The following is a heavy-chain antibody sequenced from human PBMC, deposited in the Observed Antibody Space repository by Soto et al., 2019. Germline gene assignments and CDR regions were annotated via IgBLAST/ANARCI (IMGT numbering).Heavy chain of an antibody. D-gene: IGHD5-12*01. Sequence: GTLSLTCTVSGGSISSYYWSWIRQPAGKGLEWIGYIYYSGSTNYNPSLKSRVTISVDTSKNQFSLKLSSVTAADTAVYYCARARGMATIVGYYYYGMDVWGQGTTVTVSS. CDR2: IYYSGST. J-gene: IGHJ6*02. CDR1: GGSISSYY. V-gene: IGHV4-59*01. CDR3: ARARGMATIVGYYYYGMDV.